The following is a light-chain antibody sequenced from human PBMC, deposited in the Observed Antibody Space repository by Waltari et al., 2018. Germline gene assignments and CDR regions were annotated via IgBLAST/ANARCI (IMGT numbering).Light chain of an antibody. V-gene: IGKV1-6*01. CDR3: QHYYDNPFT. J-gene: IGKJ3*01. CDR2: AAS. CDR1: QNIYSN. Sequence: IQMTQSPSALSASVGDRVTISCRASQNIYSNLAWYQQKPGKAPKLLIYAASSLQSGIASRFSGSGSGTDFTLTISSLQPEDSAAYYCQHYYDNPFTFGPGTKLDIK.